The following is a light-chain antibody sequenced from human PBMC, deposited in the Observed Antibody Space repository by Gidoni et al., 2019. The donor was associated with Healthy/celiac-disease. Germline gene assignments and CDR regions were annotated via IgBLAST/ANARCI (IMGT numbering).Light chain of an antibody. V-gene: IGKV3-20*01. CDR2: AAS. CDR1: QSVSSY. J-gene: IGKJ1*01. Sequence: EIVLTQSPGTLSLSPGERATLSCRASQSVSSYLAWYQQKPGQAPRLLIDAASNRATGIPDRFSGSGSGTDFTLTISRLEPEDFAVSYCQHYLSFWTFGHGTKVEIK. CDR3: QHYLSFWT.